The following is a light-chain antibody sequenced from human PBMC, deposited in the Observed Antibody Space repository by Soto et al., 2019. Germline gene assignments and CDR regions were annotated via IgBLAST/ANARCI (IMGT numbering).Light chain of an antibody. Sequence: EILLTQSPGTLSLSPGERATLSCGASQTVTSGYLDWYQQKPGQAPRLLIYGASSRATGIPERFSGSGYGTDLTLTISRLENEDFEVYYCQQYGGSFRVFGPGTKVDIK. CDR3: QQYGGSFRV. CDR2: GAS. V-gene: IGKV3-20*01. J-gene: IGKJ3*01. CDR1: QTVTSGY.